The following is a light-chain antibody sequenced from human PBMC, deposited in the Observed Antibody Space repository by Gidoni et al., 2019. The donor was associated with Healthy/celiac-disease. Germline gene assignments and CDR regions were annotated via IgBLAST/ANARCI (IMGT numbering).Light chain of an antibody. CDR1: QSVNSN. CDR3: QQYNNWPPVT. CDR2: GAS. Sequence: ERATLSCRASQSVNSNLAWYQQKPGQAPRLLIYGASTRATGIPARCSCSGSGTEFTLTISSLQSEDSSVYYCQQYNNWPPVTFGGGTKVEIK. V-gene: IGKV3-15*01. J-gene: IGKJ4*01.